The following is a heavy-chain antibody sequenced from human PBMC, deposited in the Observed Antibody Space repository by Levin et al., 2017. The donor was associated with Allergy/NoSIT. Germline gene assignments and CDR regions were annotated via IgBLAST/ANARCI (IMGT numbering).Heavy chain of an antibody. J-gene: IGHJ4*02. CDR2: IYASGIT. Sequence: KPSETLSLTCTISNGSISSYYWNWVRLPAGKGLEWIGRIYASGITDFNPSLKSRVSMSVDTSRNQFSLKLSSVTAADTAVYYCARDRTWFGTHFDFWGQGILVTVSS. D-gene: IGHD3-16*01. V-gene: IGHV4-4*07. CDR1: NGSISSYY. CDR3: ARDRTWFGTHFDF.